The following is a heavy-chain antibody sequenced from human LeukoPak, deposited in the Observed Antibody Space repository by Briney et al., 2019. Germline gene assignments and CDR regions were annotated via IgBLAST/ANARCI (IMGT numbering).Heavy chain of an antibody. Sequence: PGGSLRLSCAASGFTFSSYAMSWVRQAPGKGLEWVSAISGSGGSTYYADSVKGRFTISRDNSKNTLYLQMNSLRAEDTAVYYCAKSPVGDYYYDSSGYYPNWFDPWGQGTLVTVSS. D-gene: IGHD3-22*01. J-gene: IGHJ5*02. CDR1: GFTFSSYA. CDR2: ISGSGGST. V-gene: IGHV3-23*01. CDR3: AKSPVGDYYYDSSGYYPNWFDP.